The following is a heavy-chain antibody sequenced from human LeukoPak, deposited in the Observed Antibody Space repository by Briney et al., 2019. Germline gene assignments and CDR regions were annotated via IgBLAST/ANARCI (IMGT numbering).Heavy chain of an antibody. CDR1: GFTFSSYA. J-gene: IGHJ4*02. D-gene: IGHD6-19*01. V-gene: IGHV3-30-3*01. CDR2: ISYDGSNK. Sequence: GGSLRLSCAASGFTFSSYAMHWVRQAPGKGLEWVAVISYDGSNKYYADSVKGRFTISRDNAKNSLYLQMNSLRDEDTAVYYCARDEGYSSDWGQGTLVTVSS. CDR3: ARDEGYSSD.